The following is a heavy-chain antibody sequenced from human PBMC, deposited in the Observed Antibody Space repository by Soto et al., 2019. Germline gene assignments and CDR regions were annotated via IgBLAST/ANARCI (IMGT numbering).Heavy chain of an antibody. CDR1: GGPIGSYY. D-gene: IGHD2-8*01. CDR2: IYYSGST. J-gene: IGHJ3*02. Sequence: SETLSLTCTVCGGPIGSYYWSLLRQPPGKGLEWIGYIYYSGSTNYNPSLKSRVTISVDTSKNQFSLKLSSVTAADTAVYYCARVVPQPKVGDAFDIWRQGTMVTVSS. V-gene: IGHV4-59*01. CDR3: ARVVPQPKVGDAFDI.